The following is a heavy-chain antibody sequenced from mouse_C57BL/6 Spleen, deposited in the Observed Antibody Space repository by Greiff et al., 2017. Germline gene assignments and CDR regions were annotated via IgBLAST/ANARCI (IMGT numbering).Heavy chain of an antibody. D-gene: IGHD2-4*01. CDR1: GYTFPDYY. Sequence: VQLQQSGAELVRPGASVKLSCKASGYTFPDYYINWVKQRPGQGLEWIARIYPGGGNTYYNEKFKGKATLTAEKSSSTAYMQLSSLTSEDSAVYFCARCYYDYSYYFDYWGQGTTLTVSS. CDR2: IYPGGGNT. V-gene: IGHV1-76*01. CDR3: ARCYYDYSYYFDY. J-gene: IGHJ2*01.